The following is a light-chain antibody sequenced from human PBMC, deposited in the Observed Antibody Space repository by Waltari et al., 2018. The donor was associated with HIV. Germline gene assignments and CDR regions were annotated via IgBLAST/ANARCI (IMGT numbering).Light chain of an antibody. J-gene: IGLJ2*01. CDR1: KLERNH. CDR2: QDT. Sequence: SYELIQSPSASVSPGQTAIITCPGDKLERNHACWYQQKPGQSPDLVIYQDTKRPSWIPERFSGSKSGNTATLTISGAQALDEADYYCQAWDATTVLFGGGTKVTVL. CDR3: QAWDATTVL. V-gene: IGLV3-1*01.